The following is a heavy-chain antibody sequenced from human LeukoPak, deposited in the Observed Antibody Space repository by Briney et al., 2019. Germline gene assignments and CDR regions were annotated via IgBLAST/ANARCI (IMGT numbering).Heavy chain of an antibody. CDR3: ATAVI. J-gene: IGHJ3*02. CDR2: VSRSGGTM. V-gene: IGHV3-48*03. CDR1: GFTFSSYE. Sequence: PGGSLRLSCEASGFTFSSYEMNWFRQAPGKGLEWVSCVSRSGGTMKNADSVKGRFTVSRDNAKNSLYLQMNSLTAEDTAVYYCATAVIRGRGTMVTVSS.